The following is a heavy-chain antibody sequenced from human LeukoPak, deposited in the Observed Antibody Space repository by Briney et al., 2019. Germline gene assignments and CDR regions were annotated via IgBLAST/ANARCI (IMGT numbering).Heavy chain of an antibody. V-gene: IGHV4-4*07. D-gene: IGHD3-22*01. CDR2: IYTSGST. CDR1: GGSISSYY. CDR3: ARDPPYYDSSGYQTLFDY. J-gene: IGHJ4*02. Sequence: SETLSLTCTVSGGSISSYYWSWIRQPAGKGLEWIGRIYTSGSTNYNPSLKSRVTMSVDTSKNQFSLKLSSVTAADTAVYYCARDPPYYDSSGYQTLFDYWGQGTLVTVSS.